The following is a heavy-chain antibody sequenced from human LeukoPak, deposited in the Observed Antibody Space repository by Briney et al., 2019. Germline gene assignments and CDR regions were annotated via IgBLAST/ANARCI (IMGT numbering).Heavy chain of an antibody. J-gene: IGHJ6*03. CDR2: IYTSGST. Sequence: SETLSLTCAVYGGSFSGYYWSWIRQPAGKGLEWIGRIYTSGSTNYNPSLKSRVAMSVDTSKNQFSLKLSSVTAADTAVYYCARAVGSGSFQTYYYYMDVWGKGTTVTISS. CDR3: ARAVGSGSFQTYYYYMDV. V-gene: IGHV4-59*10. CDR1: GGSFSGYY. D-gene: IGHD3-10*01.